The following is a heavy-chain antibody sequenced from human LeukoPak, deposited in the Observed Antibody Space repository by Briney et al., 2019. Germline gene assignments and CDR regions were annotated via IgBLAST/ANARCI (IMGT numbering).Heavy chain of an antibody. CDR3: AKPDDYGVFYYFDY. CDR1: GFTISTYS. J-gene: IGHJ4*02. Sequence: GGSLRLSCAASGFTISTYSMNWVRQAPEKGLEWVSSFSIRSNIYYADSVKGRFTISRDNAENSLYLQMNGLRAEDTAVYYCAKPDDYGVFYYFDYWGQGTLVTVSS. V-gene: IGHV3-48*01. CDR2: FSIRSNI. D-gene: IGHD4-17*01.